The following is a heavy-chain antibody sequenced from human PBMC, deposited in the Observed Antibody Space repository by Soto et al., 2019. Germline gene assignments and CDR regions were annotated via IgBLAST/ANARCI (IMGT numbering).Heavy chain of an antibody. Sequence: PGGSLRLYCAASGFTFNTYDMNWVRQAPGKGLEWVSSITTSSAYIYYADSLKGRITISRDNAKNSLFLQMNSLRAEDTAVYYCVRSGTARLLRHSWFDTWGQGTLVTVSS. CDR2: ITTSSAYI. J-gene: IGHJ5*02. D-gene: IGHD2-21*01. V-gene: IGHV3-21*01. CDR3: VRSGTARLLRHSWFDT. CDR1: GFTFNTYD.